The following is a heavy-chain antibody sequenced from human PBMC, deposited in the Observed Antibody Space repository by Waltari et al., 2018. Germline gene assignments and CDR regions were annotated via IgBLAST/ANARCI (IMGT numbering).Heavy chain of an antibody. CDR1: GGSFSGYY. V-gene: IGHV3-11*04. CDR3: ARVAYSSSWSIDY. D-gene: IGHD6-13*01. J-gene: IGHJ4*02. CDR2: ISSSGSTI. Sequence: QVQLQQWGAGLLKPSETLSLTCAVYGGSFSGYYWSWVRQAPGKGLAWVSYISSSGSTIYYADSVKGRFTISRDNAKNSLYLQMNSLRAEDTAVYYCARVAYSSSWSIDYWGQGTLVTVSS.